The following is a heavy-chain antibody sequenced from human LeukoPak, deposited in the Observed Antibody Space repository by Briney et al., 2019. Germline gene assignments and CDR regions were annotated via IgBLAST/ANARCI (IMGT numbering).Heavy chain of an antibody. CDR1: GGTFSSYA. CDR3: AGYSSSSPAMDV. D-gene: IGHD6-6*01. J-gene: IGHJ6*02. V-gene: IGHV1-69*13. Sequence: SVKVSCKASGGTFSSYAISWVRQTPGQGLEWMGGIIPIFGTANYAQKFQGRVTTTADESTSTAYMELSSLRSEDTAVYYCAGYSSSSPAMDVWGQGTTVTVSS. CDR2: IIPIFGTA.